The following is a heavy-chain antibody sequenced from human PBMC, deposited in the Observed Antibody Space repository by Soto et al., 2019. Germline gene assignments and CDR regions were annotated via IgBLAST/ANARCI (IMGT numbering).Heavy chain of an antibody. CDR1: GFTFRAYG. V-gene: IGHV3-30*18. J-gene: IGHJ4*02. D-gene: IGHD1-1*01. Sequence: GGSLRLSRAPSGFTFRAYGMHWVRQAPGKGLEWVAVISYDGKNEYYADSVKGRFSISRDSSKNTLYLQMNSLRAEDTAVYYCAKDLVAFTTGRRSPFGSWGQGTLVPVSS. CDR3: AKDLVAFTTGRRSPFGS. CDR2: ISYDGKNE.